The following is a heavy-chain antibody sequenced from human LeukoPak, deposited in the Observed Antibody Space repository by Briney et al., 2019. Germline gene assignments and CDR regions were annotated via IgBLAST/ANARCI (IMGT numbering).Heavy chain of an antibody. D-gene: IGHD3-10*01. V-gene: IGHV3-30*02. CDR2: IRYDGSKK. CDR1: GFIFSSYG. J-gene: IGHJ4*02. Sequence: GGSLRLSCAASGFIFSSYGMHWVRQAPGKGLEWVAFIRYDGSKKYYADSVKGRFTISRDNSKNTLYLQMNSLRAEDTAVYYCARDGSGRVPEMSAPDYWGQGTLVTVSS. CDR3: ARDGSGRVPEMSAPDY.